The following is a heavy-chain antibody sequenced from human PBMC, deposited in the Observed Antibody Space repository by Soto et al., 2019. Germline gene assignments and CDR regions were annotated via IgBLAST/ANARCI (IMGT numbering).Heavy chain of an antibody. J-gene: IGHJ4*02. CDR1: GYTFSRYA. CDR2: VSHDGKSG. V-gene: IGHV3-30*14. D-gene: IGHD6-19*01. Sequence: ESGGGVVQPGRSLRLSCAASGYTFSRYAMHWVRRAPGKGLEWVAAVSHDGKSGFYADSVSGRFTVSRDNSNNLVYLQMDRLRPEDTALFYCARLDKFNGGWSWGQGTAVAVSS. CDR3: ARLDKFNGGWS.